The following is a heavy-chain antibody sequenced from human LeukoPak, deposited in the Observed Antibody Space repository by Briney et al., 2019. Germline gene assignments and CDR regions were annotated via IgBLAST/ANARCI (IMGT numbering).Heavy chain of an antibody. J-gene: IGHJ4*02. Sequence: GSLRLSCAASGFTFSSYAMGWVRQAPGKGLEWLGNIYYTGSTYYNPSLKSRVTISVDTSKNQFSLRLSSVTAADTAVYYCASRIAVSKFDYWGQGTLVTVSS. D-gene: IGHD6-19*01. CDR2: IYYTGST. CDR3: ASRIAVSKFDY. V-gene: IGHV4-38-2*01. CDR1: GFTFSSYA.